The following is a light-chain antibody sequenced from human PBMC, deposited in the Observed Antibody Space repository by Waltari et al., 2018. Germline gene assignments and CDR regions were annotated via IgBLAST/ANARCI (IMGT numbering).Light chain of an antibody. Sequence: SSELTQDHAVSVALGQTVRFTYQGDNLRSSYASWYQLKPGQAPVLVIYGKDKRPSGIPDRISGYSSGTTSSLTITGAQAEDEADYYCSSRNGRANQVVFAGGTKVTVL. CDR1: NLRSSY. CDR2: GKD. V-gene: IGLV3-19*01. J-gene: IGLJ3*02. CDR3: SSRNGRANQVV.